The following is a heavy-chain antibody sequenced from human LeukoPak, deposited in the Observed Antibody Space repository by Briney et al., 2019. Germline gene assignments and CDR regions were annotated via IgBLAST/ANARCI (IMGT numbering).Heavy chain of an antibody. V-gene: IGHV3-11*06. CDR1: GFTFSDYY. CDR2: ISSSSSYT. Sequence: GGSLRLSCAASGFTFSDYYMSWIRQAPGKGLEWVSYISSSSSYTNYADSVKGRFTISRDNAKNSLYLQMNSLRAEDTAVYYCARAITVTTDFDLWGRGTLVTVSS. D-gene: IGHD4-17*01. CDR3: ARAITVTTDFDL. J-gene: IGHJ2*01.